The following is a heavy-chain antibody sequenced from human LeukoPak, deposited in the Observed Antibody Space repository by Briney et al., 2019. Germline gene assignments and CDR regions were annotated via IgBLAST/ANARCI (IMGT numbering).Heavy chain of an antibody. CDR1: GGSISSGSYY. CDR2: SYHNGST. J-gene: IGHJ4*02. Sequence: PSETLSLTCTVSGGSISSGSYYWGWVRQPPGKGLEWIGSSYHNGSTYYNPSLKSRVTISVDTSRNQFSLKLNSVTAADTAVYYCGSTHSSTLYFDYWGQGTLVTVSS. D-gene: IGHD6-13*01. CDR3: GSTHSSTLYFDY. V-gene: IGHV4-39*01.